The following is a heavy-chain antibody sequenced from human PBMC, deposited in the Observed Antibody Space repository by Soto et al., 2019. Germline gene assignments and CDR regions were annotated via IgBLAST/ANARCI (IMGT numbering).Heavy chain of an antibody. CDR2: IYYSGTT. V-gene: IGHV4-38-2*01. CDR3: ARHANYRPYYYYYMDV. CDR1: GYSINNSHW. Sequence: SETLSLTCAVSGYSINNSHWWIWVRQTPGKGLEWIGSIYYSGTTHYNPSLKSRVTISVDTSKNQFSLKLSSVTAADTAVYYCARHANYRPYYYYYMDVWGKGTTVTVS. D-gene: IGHD1-7*01. J-gene: IGHJ6*03.